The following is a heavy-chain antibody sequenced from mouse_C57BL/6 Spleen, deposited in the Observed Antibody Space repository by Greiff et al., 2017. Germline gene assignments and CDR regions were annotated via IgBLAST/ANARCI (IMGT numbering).Heavy chain of an antibody. V-gene: IGHV1-61*01. CDR3: ARSGYGYGYYAMDY. D-gene: IGHD2-2*01. Sequence: QVQLQQPGAELVRPGSSVKLSCKASGYTFTSYWMDWVKQRPGQGLEWIGNIYPSDSETHYNQKFKDKATLTVDKSSSTAYMQLSSLTSEDSAVYYCARSGYGYGYYAMDYWGQGTSVTVSS. CDR1: GYTFTSYW. CDR2: IYPSDSET. J-gene: IGHJ4*01.